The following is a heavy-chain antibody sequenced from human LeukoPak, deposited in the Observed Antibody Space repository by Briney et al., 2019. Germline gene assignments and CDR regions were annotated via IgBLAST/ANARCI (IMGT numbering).Heavy chain of an antibody. CDR3: ARGTDY. Sequence: GGSLRLSCVAPVVTFSGYTMKSGCQAPGKGLEWVSYISSGSSAIYYADSVKGRFTVSRDNANNSLYLQMNSLREEDTGVYYCARGTDYWGQGTLVTVSS. CDR1: VVTFSGYT. CDR2: ISSGSSAI. J-gene: IGHJ4*02. V-gene: IGHV3-48*02.